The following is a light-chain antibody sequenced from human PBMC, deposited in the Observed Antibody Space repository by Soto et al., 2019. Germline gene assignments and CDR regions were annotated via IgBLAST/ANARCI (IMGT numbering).Light chain of an antibody. CDR1: QSISGN. CDR2: DAS. V-gene: IGKV3-11*01. Sequence: EIVMTQSPGTLSVSPGERATLSCRASQSISGNLVWYQQKVGQAPRLLIYDASNRAAGTPGRFSGSGSGTDFTLTISSLEPEDFAVYYCQQRDNWPWTFGQGTKVEI. J-gene: IGKJ1*01. CDR3: QQRDNWPWT.